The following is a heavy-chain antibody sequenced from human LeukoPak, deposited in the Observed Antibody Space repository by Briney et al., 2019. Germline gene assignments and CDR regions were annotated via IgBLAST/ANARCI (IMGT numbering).Heavy chain of an antibody. CDR1: GFTFDVYA. V-gene: IGHV3-43D*03. CDR2: IYWDGITT. CDR3: AKSAGNNWSELDY. J-gene: IGHJ4*02. D-gene: IGHD1-1*01. Sequence: GGSLRLSCAASGFTFDVYAMHCVRHPPGKGMEWLSLIYWDGITTYYADSVKGRFTISRDNSKNFLYLQMNSLRAEDTALYYCAKSAGNNWSELDYWGQGTLVTVSS.